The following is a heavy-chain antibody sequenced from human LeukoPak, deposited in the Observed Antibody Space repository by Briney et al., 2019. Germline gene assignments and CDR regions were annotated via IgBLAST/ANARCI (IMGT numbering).Heavy chain of an antibody. CDR1: GVTFSNAW. CDR3: TTVGYDSSGFDY. J-gene: IGHJ4*02. V-gene: IGHV3-15*01. Sequence: GSLRLSCAASGVTFSNAWMSWVRQAPGKGLEWVGRIKRKTDGGTTDYAAPVKGRFTISRDDSKNTLYLQMNSLKNEDTAVYYCTTVGYDSSGFDYWGQGTLVTVSS. CDR2: IKRKTDGGTT. D-gene: IGHD3-22*01.